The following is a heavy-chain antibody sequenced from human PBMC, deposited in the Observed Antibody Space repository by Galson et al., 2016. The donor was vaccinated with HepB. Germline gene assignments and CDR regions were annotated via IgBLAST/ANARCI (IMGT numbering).Heavy chain of an antibody. J-gene: IGHJ4*02. CDR1: GFTFRTYW. CDR2: LFTGGIT. V-gene: IGHV3-66*01. Sequence: SLRLSCAASGFTFRTYWMFWVRQVPGKGLEWVSVLFTGGITYYADSVEGRFTISRDNSKNTLYLQMNSLRVEDTAVYYCARDNALAGGSLDYWGQGTQVTVSS. D-gene: IGHD6-19*01. CDR3: ARDNALAGGSLDY.